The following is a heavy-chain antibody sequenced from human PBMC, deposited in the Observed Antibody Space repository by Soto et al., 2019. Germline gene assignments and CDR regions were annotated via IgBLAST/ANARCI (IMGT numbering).Heavy chain of an antibody. CDR1: GYTFTSYD. D-gene: IGHD5-18*01. CDR3: ATSVGYSYGPIGY. V-gene: IGHV1-8*01. CDR2: MNPSTGNT. J-gene: IGHJ4*02. Sequence: ASVKVSCKASGYTFTSYDIIWVRQATGQGLEWMGWMNPSTGNTDSAEKFQGRLTMTRNTSISTVYMELSSLSSEDTAVYYCATSVGYSYGPIGYWGQGTLVTVSS.